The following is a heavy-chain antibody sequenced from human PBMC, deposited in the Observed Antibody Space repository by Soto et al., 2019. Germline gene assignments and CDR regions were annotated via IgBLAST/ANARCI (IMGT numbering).Heavy chain of an antibody. D-gene: IGHD6-13*01. CDR2: IYHSGST. CDR1: GCSIGSSNW. Sequence: SETLSITCAISGCSIGSSNWWSCVRVPPGKGLEWIGEIYHSGSTNYNPSLKSRVTISVDKSKNQFSLKLSSVTAADTAVYYCARESIAAAGTQYFQHWGQGTLVTVS. V-gene: IGHV4-4*02. J-gene: IGHJ1*01. CDR3: ARESIAAAGTQYFQH.